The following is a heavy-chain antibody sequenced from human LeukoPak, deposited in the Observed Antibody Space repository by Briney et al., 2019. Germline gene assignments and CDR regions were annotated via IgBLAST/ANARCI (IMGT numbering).Heavy chain of an antibody. CDR1: VFTFSSYT. Sequence: GGSVRLSCAASVFTFSSYTMHWVRQAPGKGREGVALIWSDSSNSGYAGSVKGRFTISRDNSKNTLSLQMNSLRAEDTAIYYCTRDNLAWRHYFDSWGQGTLVSVSS. J-gene: IGHJ4*02. V-gene: IGHV3-33*01. CDR2: IWSDSSNS. CDR3: TRDNLAWRHYFDS.